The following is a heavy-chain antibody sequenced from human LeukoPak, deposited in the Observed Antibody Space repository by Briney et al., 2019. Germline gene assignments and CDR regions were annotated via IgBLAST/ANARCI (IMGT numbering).Heavy chain of an antibody. D-gene: IGHD2-15*01. V-gene: IGHV4-31*03. CDR3: ASFRVVAATSPASYNWFDP. CDR2: IYYSGST. J-gene: IGHJ5*02. Sequence: SETLSLTCTVSGGSISSGGYYWSWIRQHPGKGLEWIGYIYYSGSTYYNPSLKSRVTISVDTSKNQFSLKLSSVTAADTAVYYCASFRVVAATSPASYNWFDPWGQGTLVTVSS. CDR1: GGSISSGGYY.